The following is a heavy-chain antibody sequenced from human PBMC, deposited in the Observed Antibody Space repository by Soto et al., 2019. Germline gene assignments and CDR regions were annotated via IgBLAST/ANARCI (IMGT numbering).Heavy chain of an antibody. Sequence: EVQLVESGGGLVKPGGSLRLSCAASGFTFSSYSMNWVRQAPGKGLEWVSSISSSSSYIYYADSVKGRFTISRDNAKNLLYLQMNSLRAEDTAVYYCARDGYRSRSSGWFDYWGPGTLVPVSS. J-gene: IGHJ4*02. CDR2: ISSSSSYI. V-gene: IGHV3-21*01. CDR3: ARDGYRSRSSGWFDY. D-gene: IGHD6-13*01. CDR1: GFTFSSYS.